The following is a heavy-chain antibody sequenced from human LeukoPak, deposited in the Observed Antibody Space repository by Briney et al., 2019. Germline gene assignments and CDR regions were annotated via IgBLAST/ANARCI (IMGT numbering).Heavy chain of an antibody. V-gene: IGHV4-59*01. CDR2: IYYSGST. CDR3: AREGIAAAGSFLYAFDI. Sequence: SETLSLTCTVSGGSISSYYWGWIRQPPGKGLEWIGYIYYSGSTNYNPSLKSRVTISVDTSKNQFSLKLSSVTAADTAVYYCAREGIAAAGSFLYAFDIWGQGTMVTVSS. J-gene: IGHJ3*02. CDR1: GGSISSYY. D-gene: IGHD6-13*01.